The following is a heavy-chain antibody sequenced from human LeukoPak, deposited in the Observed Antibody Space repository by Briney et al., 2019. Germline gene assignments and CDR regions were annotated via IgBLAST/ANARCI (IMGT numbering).Heavy chain of an antibody. CDR3: ARDALQLTGNYVTRWWFDP. V-gene: IGHV3-48*01. CDR1: GFTFRSYS. D-gene: IGHD3-9*01. Sequence: GGSLRLSCTASGFTFRSYSMNWVRQAPGKGLEWVSYISSSSSTIYYADSVRGRFTISRDNAKNSLYLQMDSLSAEDTAFYYCARDALQLTGNYVTRWWFDPWGQGTLVTVSS. J-gene: IGHJ5*02. CDR2: ISSSSSTI.